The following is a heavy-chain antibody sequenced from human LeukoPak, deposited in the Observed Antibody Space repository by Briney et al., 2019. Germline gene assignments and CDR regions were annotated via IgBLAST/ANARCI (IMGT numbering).Heavy chain of an antibody. J-gene: IGHJ3*02. CDR3: ARHRTAINKYGPYDAFDI. D-gene: IGHD3-10*01. V-gene: IGHV4-39*01. CDR2: IYYSGRT. Sequence: SETLSLTCTVSGVSINSGDYYWGWIRQPPGKGLEWIGTIYYSGRTYYNPPLKSRVTVSEDTSKNQFSLKLTSVTAADTAIYYCARHRTAINKYGPYDAFDIWGQGTMVTVSS. CDR1: GVSINSGDYY.